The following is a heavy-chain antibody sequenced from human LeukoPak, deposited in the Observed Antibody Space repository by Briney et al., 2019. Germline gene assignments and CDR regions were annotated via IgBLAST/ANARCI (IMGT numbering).Heavy chain of an antibody. CDR3: AHMGIVDTAMVLADY. Sequence: SGPTLVNPTQTLTLTCTFSGFSLSTSGVGVGWIRQPPGKALEWLALIYWDDDKRYIPSLKSRLTITKDTSKNQVVLTMTNMDPVDTATYYCAHMGIVDTAMVLADYWGQGTLVTVSS. CDR1: GFSLSTSGVG. D-gene: IGHD5-18*01. J-gene: IGHJ4*02. CDR2: IYWDDDK. V-gene: IGHV2-5*02.